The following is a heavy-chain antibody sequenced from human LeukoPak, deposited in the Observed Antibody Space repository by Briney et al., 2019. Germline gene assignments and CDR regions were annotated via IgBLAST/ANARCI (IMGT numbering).Heavy chain of an antibody. CDR2: IYPGDFHT. CDR3: ARNTKSPGVDI. J-gene: IGHJ3*02. CDR1: GYSFTSYW. V-gene: IGHV5-51*01. Sequence: GESLKIPCQGSGYSFTSYWIGWVRQMPGKGLEWMGIIYPGDFHTRYSPSFQGQATIPADKSISTAYLQWSSLKASDTAMYYCARNTKSPGVDIWGQGTMVTVSS. D-gene: IGHD1-26*01.